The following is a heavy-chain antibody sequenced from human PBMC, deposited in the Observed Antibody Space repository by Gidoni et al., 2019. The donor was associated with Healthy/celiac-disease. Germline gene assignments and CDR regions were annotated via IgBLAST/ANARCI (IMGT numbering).Heavy chain of an antibody. J-gene: IGHJ4*02. V-gene: IGHV4-39*01. CDR1: GGSISSSSYS. CDR3: ARQGPQQDYGSGSYYNPLGY. CDR2: IYYSGST. D-gene: IGHD3-10*01. Sequence: QLQLQESGPGLVKPSETLSLTCTVSGGSISSSSYSWGWIRQPPGKGLEWIGSIYYSGSTYYNPSLKSRVTISVDTSKNQFSLKLSSVTAADTAVYYCARQGPQQDYGSGSYYNPLGYWGQGTLVTVSS.